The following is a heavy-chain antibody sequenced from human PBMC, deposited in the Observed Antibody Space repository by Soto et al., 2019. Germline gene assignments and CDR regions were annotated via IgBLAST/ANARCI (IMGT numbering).Heavy chain of an antibody. D-gene: IGHD3-10*01. CDR2: ISGSGGST. Sequence: PGGSLRLSCAASGFTFSSYAMSWVRQAPGKGLEWVSAISGSGGSTYYAESVKGRFTISRDNSKNTLYLQMNSLRAEDTAVYYCASNPPITMVRGVIANYYGMDVWGQGTTVTVS. CDR3: ASNPPITMVRGVIANYYGMDV. CDR1: GFTFSSYA. J-gene: IGHJ6*02. V-gene: IGHV3-23*01.